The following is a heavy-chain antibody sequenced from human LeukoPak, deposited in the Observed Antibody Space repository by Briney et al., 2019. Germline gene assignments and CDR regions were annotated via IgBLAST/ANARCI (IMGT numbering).Heavy chain of an antibody. J-gene: IGHJ4*02. Sequence: PGGSLRLSCAASGFTFSSYSMNWVRQAPGKGLEWVAVISYDGGNKYYTDSVQGRFTISRDNSKNTLYLQMNSLGAEDTAVYNCAKDASEYSGYDWVGSYFDYWGQGTLVTVSS. V-gene: IGHV3-30*18. CDR1: GFTFSSYS. CDR2: ISYDGGNK. D-gene: IGHD5-12*01. CDR3: AKDASEYSGYDWVGSYFDY.